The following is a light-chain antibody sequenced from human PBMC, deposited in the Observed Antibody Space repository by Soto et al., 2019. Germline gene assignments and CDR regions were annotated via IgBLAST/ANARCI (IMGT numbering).Light chain of an antibody. V-gene: IGLV2-23*02. CDR2: EVS. CDR3: CSYAGSSTLA. J-gene: IGLJ3*02. Sequence: QSALTQPASVSGSPGQSITISCTGTSSDVGSYNLVSWYQQHPGKAPKLMIYEVSKRPSGVSNRFSGSKSGNTASLTISGLQAEDEADDYCCSYAGSSTLAFGGGTKLTVL. CDR1: SSDVGSYNL.